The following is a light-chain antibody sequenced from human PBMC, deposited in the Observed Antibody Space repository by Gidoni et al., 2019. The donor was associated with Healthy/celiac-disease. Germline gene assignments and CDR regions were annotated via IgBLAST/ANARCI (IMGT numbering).Light chain of an antibody. J-gene: IGKJ4*01. CDR1: QSLISY. Sequence: DIALTQSPATLSLPPGERATLSCRASQSLISYLAWYQQKPGQAPRLLIYEASNRATGIPARCSGSGDGTDFTLTISSLEPEEFAVYYCQQRSNWPSFGGGTKVEIK. V-gene: IGKV3-11*01. CDR2: EAS. CDR3: QQRSNWPS.